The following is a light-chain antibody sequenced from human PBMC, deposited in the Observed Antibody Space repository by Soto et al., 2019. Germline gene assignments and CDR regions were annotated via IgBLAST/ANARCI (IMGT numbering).Light chain of an antibody. Sequence: EIVMTQSPATLSVSPGERATLSCRASQSVSSNLAWYQQKPGQAPRLLIYGASTRATGIPARFIGSGSGTEFTLTISSLQSEDVSVYYCQQYNNWPPSTFGQGTKLEIK. CDR2: GAS. J-gene: IGKJ2*01. CDR3: QQYNNWPPST. CDR1: QSVSSN. V-gene: IGKV3-15*01.